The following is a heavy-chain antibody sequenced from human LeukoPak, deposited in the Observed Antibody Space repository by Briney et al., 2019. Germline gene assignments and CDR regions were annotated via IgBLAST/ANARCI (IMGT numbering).Heavy chain of an antibody. V-gene: IGHV1-8*03. CDR3: ARGLSPSYDYVWGSYRYGYYYYYMDV. CDR2: MNSNSGNT. Sequence: GASVKVSCKASGYTFTSYDINWVRQATGQGLEWMGWMNSNSGNTGYAQKFQGRVTITRNTSISTAYMELSSLRSEDTAVYYCARGLSPSYDYVWGSYRYGYYYYYMDVWGKGTTVTVSS. CDR1: GYTFTSYD. D-gene: IGHD3-16*02. J-gene: IGHJ6*03.